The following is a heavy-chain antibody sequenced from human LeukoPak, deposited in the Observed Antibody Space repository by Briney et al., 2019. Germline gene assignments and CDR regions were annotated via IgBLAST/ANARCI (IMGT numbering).Heavy chain of an antibody. Sequence: SETLSLTCTVSGGSISSSSYYWGWIRQPPGKGLEWIGSIYYSGSTYYNPSLKSRVTISVDTSKNQFSLKLSSVTAADTAVYYRARHHGSSWDNWFDPWGQGTLVTVSS. V-gene: IGHV4-39*01. CDR2: IYYSGST. CDR1: GGSISSSSYY. D-gene: IGHD6-13*01. J-gene: IGHJ5*02. CDR3: ARHHGSSWDNWFDP.